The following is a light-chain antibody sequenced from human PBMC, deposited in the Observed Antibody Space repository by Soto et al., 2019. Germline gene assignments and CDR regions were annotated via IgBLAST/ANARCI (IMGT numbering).Light chain of an antibody. Sequence: IQMTQSPSTLSASIGDRVTITCRASQSINNRLAWYQQMPGKAPNLLIYDASTLESGVPSRFRGSGSETEITLTISGLPLDYFATEYCQQFIYGWTFGQGMKVEIK. V-gene: IGKV1-5*01. CDR2: DAS. CDR3: QQFIYGWT. J-gene: IGKJ1*01. CDR1: QSINNR.